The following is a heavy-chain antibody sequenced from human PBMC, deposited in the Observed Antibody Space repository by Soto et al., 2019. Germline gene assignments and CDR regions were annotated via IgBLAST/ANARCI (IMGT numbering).Heavy chain of an antibody. CDR2: IENDGSLT. Sequence: EVQLVESGGDLVHPGGSLRLSCTASGFTFSNYWMHWVRQPPGEGLMWITHIENDGSLTSYADSVKGRFSISRDNAKNTVYLQMNSLRGEDTAVYYCVRGAGGLDRWGRGTRVTVSS. J-gene: IGHJ2*01. D-gene: IGHD3-10*01. CDR1: GFTFSNYW. CDR3: VRGAGGLDR. V-gene: IGHV3-74*01.